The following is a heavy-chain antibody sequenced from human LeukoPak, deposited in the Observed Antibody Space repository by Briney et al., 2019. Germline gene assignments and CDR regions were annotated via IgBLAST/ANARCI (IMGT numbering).Heavy chain of an antibody. D-gene: IGHD2-15*01. Sequence: GRSLRLFCEASKFIFSNYWMSWVRQSPGKGLEWVAYIKKTGSETYYVDSVKGRFTITRDNARNSVFLQMNSLRAEDTAVYYCAREDGYCSGGNCYSYFDSWGQGTLVTVSS. J-gene: IGHJ4*02. CDR2: IKKTGSET. CDR3: AREDGYCSGGNCYSYFDS. CDR1: KFIFSNYW. V-gene: IGHV3-7*01.